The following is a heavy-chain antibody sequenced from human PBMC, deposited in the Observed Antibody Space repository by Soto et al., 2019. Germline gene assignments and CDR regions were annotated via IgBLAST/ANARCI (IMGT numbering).Heavy chain of an antibody. CDR1: GFSFSSYS. V-gene: IGHV3-23*01. CDR3: AKHLGDSSSGFFRWLES. Sequence: GWSLRRSCAASGFSFSSYSMSLVRQTPGKGLEWVSSTSGSGARTFYPDSVKGRFSISRDNARNTLYLQMNSLRAEDTALYYCAKHLGDSSSGFFRWLESWGKGILVTVSS. CDR2: TSGSGART. D-gene: IGHD6-6*01. J-gene: IGHJ5*01.